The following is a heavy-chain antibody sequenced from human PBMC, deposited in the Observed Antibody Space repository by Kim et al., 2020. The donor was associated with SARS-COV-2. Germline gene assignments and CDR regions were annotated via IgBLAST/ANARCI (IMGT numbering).Heavy chain of an antibody. CDR3: ARDALGAIDY. Sequence: GGSLRLSCAASEFTFSRYAMHWVRQAPGKGLECVAVMSYDGRQIDYTDSAKGRFTISRDNSKNTLYLEMDSLRPEDTAVYYCARDALGAIDYWGQGTLVT. CDR1: EFTFSRYA. J-gene: IGHJ4*02. CDR2: MSYDGRQI. V-gene: IGHV3-30*04.